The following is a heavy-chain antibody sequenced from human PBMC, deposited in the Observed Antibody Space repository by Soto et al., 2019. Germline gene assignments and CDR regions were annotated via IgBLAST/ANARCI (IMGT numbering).Heavy chain of an antibody. CDR1: GYTFTSYY. Sequence: ASVKVSCKASGYTFTSYYMHWVRQAPGQGLEWMGIINPSGGSTSYAQKFQGRVTMTRDTSTSTVYMELSSLRSEDTAVYYCAKYDAVTTLFNPWGQGTLVTVSS. J-gene: IGHJ5*02. CDR2: INPSGGST. D-gene: IGHD4-4*01. CDR3: AKYDAVTTLFNP. V-gene: IGHV1-46*01.